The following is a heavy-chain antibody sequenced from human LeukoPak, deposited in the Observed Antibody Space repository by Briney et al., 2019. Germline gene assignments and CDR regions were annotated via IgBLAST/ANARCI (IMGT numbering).Heavy chain of an antibody. V-gene: IGHV3-15*01. Sequence: PGGSLRLSCAASGFTFSSYGMHWVRQAPGKGLEWVGRIKSKTDGGTTDYAAPVKGRFTISRDDSKNTLYLQMNSLKTEDTAVYYCTTDPQGAAAGTSLYYYYYMDVWGKGTTVTISS. CDR2: IKSKTDGGTT. D-gene: IGHD6-13*01. J-gene: IGHJ6*03. CDR1: GFTFSSYG. CDR3: TTDPQGAAAGTSLYYYYYMDV.